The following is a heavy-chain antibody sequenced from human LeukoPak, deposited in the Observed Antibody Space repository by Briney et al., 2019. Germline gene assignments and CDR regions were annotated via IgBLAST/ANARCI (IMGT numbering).Heavy chain of an antibody. J-gene: IGHJ3*02. D-gene: IGHD2-15*01. V-gene: IGHV3-21*01. Sequence: GGSLRLSCAASGFTFSSYFMNWVRQAPGKGLEWVSSISSSSSYIYYADSVKGRFTISRDNAKNSLYLQMNSLRAEDTAVYYCARDATFGGYCSGGSCPGPFDIWGQGTMVTVSS. CDR3: ARDATFGGYCSGGSCPGPFDI. CDR1: GFTFSSYF. CDR2: ISSSSSYI.